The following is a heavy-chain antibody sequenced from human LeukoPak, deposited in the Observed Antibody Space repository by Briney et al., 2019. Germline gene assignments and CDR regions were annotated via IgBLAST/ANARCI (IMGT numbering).Heavy chain of an antibody. V-gene: IGHV3-23*01. CDR1: GFTFSSYA. CDR2: ISGSGGST. CDR3: AKGTSIVGATWIDY. Sequence: PGGSLRLSCAASGFTFSSYAMSWVRQAPGKGLEWVSAISGSGGSTYYADSVKGRFTISRDNSKNTLYLQMSSLRAEDTAVYYCAKGTSIVGATWIDYWGQGTLVTVSS. J-gene: IGHJ4*02. D-gene: IGHD1-26*01.